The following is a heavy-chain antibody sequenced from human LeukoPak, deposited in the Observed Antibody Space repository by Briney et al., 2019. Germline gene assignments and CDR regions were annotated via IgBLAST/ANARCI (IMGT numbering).Heavy chain of an antibody. V-gene: IGHV3-30*01. D-gene: IGHD3-10*01. CDR1: GFTFSSHA. CDR3: ARGGSGSYYYYFYYMDV. Sequence: GGSLRLSCAASGFTFSSHAIHWVRQAPGKGLEWVSIISYDGSNKYYADSVKGRSTISRDNSKNTLYLQINSLTTEDTAVYYCARGGSGSYYYYFYYMDVWGKGTTVTVSS. CDR2: ISYDGSNK. J-gene: IGHJ6*03.